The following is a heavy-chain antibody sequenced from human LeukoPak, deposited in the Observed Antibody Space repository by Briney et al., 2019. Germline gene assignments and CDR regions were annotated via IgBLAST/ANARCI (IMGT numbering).Heavy chain of an antibody. Sequence: GGSLRLSCAASGFTFSSYAMSWVRQAPGKGLEWVSAISGSGGSTYYADSVKGRFTISRDNSKNTLYLQMNSLRAEDTAVYYCAKESDYVWGSYRSFDYWGQGTLVTVSS. D-gene: IGHD3-16*02. CDR3: AKESDYVWGSYRSFDY. J-gene: IGHJ4*02. V-gene: IGHV3-23*01. CDR2: ISGSGGST. CDR1: GFTFSSYA.